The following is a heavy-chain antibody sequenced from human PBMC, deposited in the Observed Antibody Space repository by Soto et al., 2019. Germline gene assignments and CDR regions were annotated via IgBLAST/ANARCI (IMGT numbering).Heavy chain of an antibody. CDR1: GGTFSSYA. D-gene: IGHD3-22*01. CDR2: ITPIFGTA. J-gene: IGHJ6*02. V-gene: IGHV1-69*13. Sequence: SVKVSCKASGGTFSSYAISWVRQAPGQGLEWMGGITPIFGTANYAQKFQGRVTITADESTSTAYMELSSLRSEDTAVYYCARGPRGPRCDSSGYYYGMDVWGQGTTVTVSS. CDR3: ARGPRGPRCDSSGYYYGMDV.